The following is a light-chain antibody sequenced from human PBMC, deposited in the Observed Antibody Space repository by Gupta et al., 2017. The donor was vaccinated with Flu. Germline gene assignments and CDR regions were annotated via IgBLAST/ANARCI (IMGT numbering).Light chain of an antibody. CDR3: SSYTISGTLVL. CDR2: DVN. Sequence: QSALTQPASVSGSPGQAITLPCSGTSTDVGGYNHVSWYQHHPGKAPKLLIYDVNNRPSGTSNRFSGSKSGNTASLTISGIQSEDEADYYCSSYTISGTLVLFGGGTKLTVL. J-gene: IGLJ2*01. V-gene: IGLV2-14*01. CDR1: STDVGGYNH.